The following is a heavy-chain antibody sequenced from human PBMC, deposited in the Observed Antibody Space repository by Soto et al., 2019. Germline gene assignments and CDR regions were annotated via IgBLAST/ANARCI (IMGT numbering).Heavy chain of an antibody. CDR3: AGYSPFCRPGACSFI. V-gene: IGHV1-24*01. CDR1: GYTLTELS. Sequence: GASVKVSCKVSGYTLTELSMHWVRQAPGKGLEWIGGFDPEDGETIYAQKFQGRVTMTEDTSTDTAYMELSSLKSEDTAMYYCAGYSPFCRPGACSFIWGQGTQVTVSS. D-gene: IGHD2-8*01. CDR2: FDPEDGET. J-gene: IGHJ4*02.